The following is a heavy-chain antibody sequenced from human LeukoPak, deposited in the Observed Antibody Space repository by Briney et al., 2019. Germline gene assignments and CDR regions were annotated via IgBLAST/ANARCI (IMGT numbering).Heavy chain of an antibody. Sequence: ASVKVSCKASGYTFTGYYMHWVRQAPGQGLEWMGWINPNSGGTNYAQKFQGRVTMTRDTSISTAYMELSRLRSDDTAVYYCAREYSSSFGPHDAFDIWGQGTVVTVSS. CDR3: AREYSSSFGPHDAFDI. CDR1: GYTFTGYY. D-gene: IGHD6-13*01. CDR2: INPNSGGT. J-gene: IGHJ3*02. V-gene: IGHV1-2*02.